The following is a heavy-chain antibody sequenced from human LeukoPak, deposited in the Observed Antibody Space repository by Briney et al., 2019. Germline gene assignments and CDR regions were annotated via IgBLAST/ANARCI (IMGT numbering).Heavy chain of an antibody. J-gene: IGHJ6*03. Sequence: SETLSLTCTMSGGSIINYYWTWIRQPPGKGLEWIGHIYYSGGTNYNPSLKSRVTISVDASKKEFSLKLTSVIAADTAVYYCARVAKHFRGGLSFYFMDVWGIGTTVTISS. CDR1: GGSIINYY. D-gene: IGHD3-10*01. V-gene: IGHV4-59*01. CDR2: IYYSGGT. CDR3: ARVAKHFRGGLSFYFMDV.